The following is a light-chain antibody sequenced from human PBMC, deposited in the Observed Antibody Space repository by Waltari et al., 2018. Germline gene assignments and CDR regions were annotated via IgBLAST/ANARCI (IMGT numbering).Light chain of an antibody. CDR2: QDA. V-gene: IGLV3-1*01. J-gene: IGLJ1*01. CDR3: QVWDTTRGF. Sequence: SYDLTQPPSAQAHPHQTAPLPRSRVKLEHKYVFWYQQKPGQSPVLVLYQDAKRPSGIPARFSGSNSGNTATLAIRMTQPMDEADYYCQVWDTTRGFYGSGTKVTVL. CDR1: KLEHKY.